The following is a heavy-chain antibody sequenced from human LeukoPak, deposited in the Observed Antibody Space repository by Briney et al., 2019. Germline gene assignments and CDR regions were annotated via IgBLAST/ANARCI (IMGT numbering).Heavy chain of an antibody. CDR3: TRRYSPTIAVAGSDFDF. Sequence: GESLKISCKASGYSFTSFWIGWVRQMPGKGLEWMGIIFPGDSDTRYSPSFQGQVTISADRSISTAYLQWSSLKASDTAMYYCTRRYSPTIAVAGSDFDFWGQGTLVTVSS. CDR2: IFPGDSDT. V-gene: IGHV5-51*01. CDR1: GYSFTSFW. D-gene: IGHD6-19*01. J-gene: IGHJ4*02.